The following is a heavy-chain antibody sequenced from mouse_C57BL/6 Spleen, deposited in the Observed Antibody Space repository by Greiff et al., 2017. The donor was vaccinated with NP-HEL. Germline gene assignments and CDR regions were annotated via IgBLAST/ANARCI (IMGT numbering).Heavy chain of an antibody. D-gene: IGHD2-4*01. CDR2: IYPGDGDT. CDR1: GYAFSSYW. V-gene: IGHV1-80*01. J-gene: IGHJ2*01. CDR3: ARDYDYDYFDY. Sequence: VQLQQSGAELVKPGASVKISCKASGYAFSSYWMNWVKQRPGKGLEWIGQIYPGDGDTNYNGKFKGKATLTADKSSSTAYMQLSSLTAEDSAVLFCARDYDYDYFDYWGQGTTLTVAS.